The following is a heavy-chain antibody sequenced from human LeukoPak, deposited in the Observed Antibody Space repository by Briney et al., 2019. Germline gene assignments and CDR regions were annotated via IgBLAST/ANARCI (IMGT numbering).Heavy chain of an antibody. D-gene: IGHD3-10*01. CDR1: GGSISSSSYC. CDR2: IYYSGST. CDR3: ASSVLWFGAPGWFDP. V-gene: IGHV4-39*01. Sequence: SETLSLTCTVSGGSISSSSYCWGWIRQPPGKGLEWIGSIYYSGSTYYNPSLKSRVTISVDTSKNQFSLKLSSVTAADTAVYYCASSVLWFGAPGWFDPWGQGTLVTVSS. J-gene: IGHJ5*02.